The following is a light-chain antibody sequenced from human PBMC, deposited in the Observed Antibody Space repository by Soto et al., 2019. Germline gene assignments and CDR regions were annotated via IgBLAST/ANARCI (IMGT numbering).Light chain of an antibody. CDR1: QTVTSSN. CDR2: GAS. CDR3: QQYGSSPRT. Sequence: ELVLTQSPGTLSLSPGEKATLSCRASQTVTSSNLAWYQQKPGQAPKVLIYGASSRATGVPDRFSGSGSGTDFILTISRLEPEDFAVYYCQQYGSSPRTFGQGTKVDIK. V-gene: IGKV3-20*01. J-gene: IGKJ1*01.